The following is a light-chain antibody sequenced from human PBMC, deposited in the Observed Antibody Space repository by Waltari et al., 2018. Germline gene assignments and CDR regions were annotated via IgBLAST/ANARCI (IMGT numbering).Light chain of an antibody. J-gene: IGKJ1*01. V-gene: IGKV3-15*01. CDR1: QSVLTH. CDR2: EAS. Sequence: EVVMTQYPPTLSVSAGGRATLSCRASQSVLTHLAWYQQKPGQAPRLLIYEASTRATSIPARFIGSGSGTEFTLTISSLQSEDFAVYYCQQYNDWWTFGQGTKVQIK. CDR3: QQYNDWWT.